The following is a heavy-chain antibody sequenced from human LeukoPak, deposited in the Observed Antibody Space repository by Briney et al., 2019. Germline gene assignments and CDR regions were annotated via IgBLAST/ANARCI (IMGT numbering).Heavy chain of an antibody. CDR3: AKDGCSSTSCYVYYYYYMDV. V-gene: IGHV3-23*01. Sequence: PGGSLRLSCAASGFTFSSYAMSWVRQAPGKGLEWVSAISGSGGSTYYADSVKGRSTISRDNSKNTLYLQMNSLRAEDTAVYYCAKDGCSSTSCYVYYYYYMDVWGKGTTVTVSS. D-gene: IGHD2-2*01. CDR1: GFTFSSYA. J-gene: IGHJ6*03. CDR2: ISGSGGST.